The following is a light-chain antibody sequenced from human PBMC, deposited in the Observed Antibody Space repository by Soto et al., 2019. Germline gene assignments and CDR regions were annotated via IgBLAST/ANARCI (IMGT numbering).Light chain of an antibody. CDR1: QSITNY. V-gene: IGKV1-39*01. J-gene: IGKJ1*01. CDR2: AAS. Sequence: DLQMTQSPSSLSASVGDRVTITCRASQSITNYLNWYQQKPGKAPKLLIYAASSLQSGVPSRFSGSGSGTDFTLTISSLQPEDFATYYCQQSYNTPRTFGRGTKVEIK. CDR3: QQSYNTPRT.